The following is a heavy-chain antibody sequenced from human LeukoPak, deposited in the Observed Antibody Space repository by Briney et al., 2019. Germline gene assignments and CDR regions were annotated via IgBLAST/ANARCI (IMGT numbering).Heavy chain of an antibody. D-gene: IGHD5-24*01. CDR1: GFTFSDYS. V-gene: IGHV3-48*04. CDR3: ARDHNYAFDN. Sequence: GGSLRLSCAACGFTFSDYSMNWVRQAPGKGLEWISYIGISSGNTKYADSVKGRFTISGDSAKSSLYLQMNSLRVEDTAVYYCARDHNYAFDNWGQETLVTVSS. J-gene: IGHJ4*02. CDR2: IGISSGNT.